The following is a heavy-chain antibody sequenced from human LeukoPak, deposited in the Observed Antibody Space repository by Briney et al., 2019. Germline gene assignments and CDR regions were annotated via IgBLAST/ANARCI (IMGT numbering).Heavy chain of an antibody. CDR3: ARGAYGDYDY. Sequence: GGSLRLSRAASGFTFSSHAMTWVRQAPGKGLEWVSAISRSGDITYYADSVKGRFTISRDISKNTLYLQMNSLRAEDTAIYYCARGAYGDYDYWGQGTLVTVSS. CDR2: ISRSGDIT. D-gene: IGHD4-17*01. CDR1: GFTFSSHA. V-gene: IGHV3-23*01. J-gene: IGHJ4*02.